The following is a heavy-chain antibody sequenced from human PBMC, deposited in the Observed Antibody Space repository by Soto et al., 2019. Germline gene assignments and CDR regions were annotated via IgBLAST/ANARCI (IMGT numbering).Heavy chain of an antibody. D-gene: IGHD3-10*01. J-gene: IGHJ5*02. CDR3: ARTLPVLLWFGELSGWFDP. V-gene: IGHV4-59*01. CDR1: GGSISSYY. CDR2: IYYSGST. Sequence: PSETLSLTCTVSGGSISSYYWSWIRQPPGKGLEWIGYIYYSGSTNYNPSLKSRVTISVDTSKNQFSLKLSSVTAADTAVYYCARTLPVLLWFGELSGWFDPWGQGTLVTVSS.